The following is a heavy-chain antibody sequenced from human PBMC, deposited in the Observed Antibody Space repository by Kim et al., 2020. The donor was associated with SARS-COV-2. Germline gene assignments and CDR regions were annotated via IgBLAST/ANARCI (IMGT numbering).Heavy chain of an antibody. Sequence: SVKVSCKASGGTFSSYAISWVRQAPGQGLEWMGGIIPIFGTANYAQKFQGGVTIPAEESPRPAYMGLSSLRSGARAVSPGPSPFPALFRSGWYSSYYGM. CDR1: GGTFSSYA. J-gene: IGHJ6*01. D-gene: IGHD6-25*01. CDR2: IIPIFGTA. CDR3: PSPFPALFRSGWYSSYYGM. V-gene: IGHV1-69*13.